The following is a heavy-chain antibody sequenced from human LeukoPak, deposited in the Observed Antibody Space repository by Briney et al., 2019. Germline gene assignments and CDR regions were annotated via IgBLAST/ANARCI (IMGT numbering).Heavy chain of an antibody. CDR3: ARDTGHQLSRRNYYAMDV. V-gene: IGHV4-39*07. J-gene: IGHJ6*02. Sequence: GSLRLSCAASGFTFSIYAMSWVRQAPGKGLEWIGSIYYGGSTYYNPSLKSRVTISVDTSKNQFSLKVSSVTAADTAVYYCARDTGHQLSRRNYYAMDVWGQGTTVTVSS. CDR2: IYYGGST. D-gene: IGHD2-2*01. CDR1: GFTFSIYA.